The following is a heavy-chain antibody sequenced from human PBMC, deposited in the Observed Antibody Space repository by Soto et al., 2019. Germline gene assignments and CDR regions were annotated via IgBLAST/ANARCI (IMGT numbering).Heavy chain of an antibody. CDR2: IYYSGST. J-gene: IGHJ6*02. D-gene: IGHD6-13*01. CDR1: GGSISSYY. V-gene: IGHV4-59*01. CDR3: ARMIAAAGHYYYYYGMDV. Sequence: SETLSLTCTVSGGSISSYYWSWIRQPPGKGLEWIGYIYYSGSTNYNPSLKSRVTISVDTSKNQFSLKLSSVTAADTAVYYCARMIAAAGHYYYYYGMDVWGQGTTVTVSS.